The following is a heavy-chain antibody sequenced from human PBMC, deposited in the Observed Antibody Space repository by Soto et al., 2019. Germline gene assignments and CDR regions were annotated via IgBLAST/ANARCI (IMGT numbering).Heavy chain of an antibody. CDR1: GGSVNSGAYH. D-gene: IGHD3-3*01. Sequence: QVQLQESGPGLVKPSQTLSLTCTVSGGSVNSGAYHWNWIRQHPGKGLDWIGYIYYNGDTYYNSSLMTRINISLDTSKNQFSLTLTSVTAADTAVYFCARGSAGRFLGVHYGVDVWGQGTTVTVSS. J-gene: IGHJ6*02. CDR2: IYYNGDT. CDR3: ARGSAGRFLGVHYGVDV. V-gene: IGHV4-31*03.